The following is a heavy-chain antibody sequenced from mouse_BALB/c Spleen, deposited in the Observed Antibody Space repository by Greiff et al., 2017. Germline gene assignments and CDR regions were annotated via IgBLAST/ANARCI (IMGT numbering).Heavy chain of an antibody. V-gene: IGHV3-2*02. J-gene: IGHJ1*01. CDR3: ARTEVRVPWYFDV. CDR1: GYSITSDYA. CDR2: ISYSGGT. Sequence: EVQLQQSGPGLVKPSQSLSLTCTVTGYSITSDYAWNWIRQFPGNKLEWMGYISYSGGTSYNPSLKSRISITRDTSKNQFFLQLNSVTTEDTATYYCARTEVRVPWYFDVWGAGTTVTVSS. D-gene: IGHD2-14*01.